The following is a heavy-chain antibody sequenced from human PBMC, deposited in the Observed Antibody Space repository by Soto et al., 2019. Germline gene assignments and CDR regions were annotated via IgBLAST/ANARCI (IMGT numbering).Heavy chain of an antibody. CDR1: GFTFSSYG. V-gene: IGHV3-30*18. Sequence: QVQLVESGGGVVQPGRSLRLSCAASGFTFSSYGMHWVRQAPGKGLEWVAVISYDGSNKYYADSVKGRLTISRDNSSNTLYRQMNSLRGEDTAVYYCAKDNGSGCYWLRVGDASDIWGQGTMVTVSS. D-gene: IGHD6-19*01. CDR2: ISYDGSNK. CDR3: AKDNGSGCYWLRVGDASDI. J-gene: IGHJ3*02.